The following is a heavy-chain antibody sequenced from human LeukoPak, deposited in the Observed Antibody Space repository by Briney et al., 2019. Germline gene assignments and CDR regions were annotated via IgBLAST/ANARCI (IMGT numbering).Heavy chain of an antibody. CDR1: GFTFSTYA. V-gene: IGHV3-23*01. Sequence: GGSLRLSCAASGFTFSTYAMTWVRQAPGKGLEWVSSIGSDNKPHYSESVKGRFAISRDNSKSMLFLQLNSLRAEDTALYYCARDLYYYVAMDVWGQGTTVTVSS. D-gene: IGHD3-10*02. CDR2: IGSDNKP. CDR3: ARDLYYYVAMDV. J-gene: IGHJ6*02.